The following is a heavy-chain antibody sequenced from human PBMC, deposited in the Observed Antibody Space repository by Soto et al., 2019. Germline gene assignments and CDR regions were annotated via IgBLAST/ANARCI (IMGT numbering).Heavy chain of an antibody. CDR3: ARGDCVGGTCYSLAGSFYYYMEV. CDR2: INSDGSVS. V-gene: IGHV3-74*02. CDR1: GFTFSNYW. D-gene: IGHD2-15*01. J-gene: IGHJ6*03. Sequence: EVQLVESGGGLVQPGGSLRLSCAASGFTFSNYWMYWVRQAPGKGLEWVSRINSDGSVSSYADSVKGRLTISRDNVKNTLYLQMDSLRAEDTAVYYCARGDCVGGTCYSLAGSFYYYMEVWGKGTKFTVFS.